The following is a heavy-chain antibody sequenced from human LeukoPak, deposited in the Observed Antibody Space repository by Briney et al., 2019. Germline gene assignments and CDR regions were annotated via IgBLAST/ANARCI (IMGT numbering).Heavy chain of an antibody. D-gene: IGHD5-18*01. CDR2: IYYSGST. CDR3: AAGKDTPMGPAEFDY. J-gene: IGHJ4*02. V-gene: IGHV4-39*01. Sequence: PSETLSLTCTVSGGSISSSSYYWGWIRQPPGKGLEWIGSIYYSGSTYYNPSLKSRVTISVDTSKNQFSLKLSSVTAADTAVYYCAAGKDTPMGPAEFDYWGQGTLVTVSS. CDR1: GGSISSSSYY.